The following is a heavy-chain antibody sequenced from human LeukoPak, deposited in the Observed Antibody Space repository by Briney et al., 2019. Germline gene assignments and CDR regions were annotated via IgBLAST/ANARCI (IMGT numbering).Heavy chain of an antibody. CDR2: ISSSSSYI. J-gene: IGHJ5*02. D-gene: IGHD6-13*01. CDR3: AREVIAAAGTLNWFDP. V-gene: IGHV3-21*01. CDR1: GFTFSSYS. Sequence: PGGSLRLSCAASGFTFSSYSMNWVRQAPGKWLEWVSSISSSSSYIYYADSVKGRFTISRDNAKNSLYLQMNSLRAEDTAVYYCAREVIAAAGTLNWFDPWGQGTLVTVSS.